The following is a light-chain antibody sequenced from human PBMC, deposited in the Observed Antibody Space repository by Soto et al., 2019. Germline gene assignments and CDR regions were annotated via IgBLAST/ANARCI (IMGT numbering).Light chain of an antibody. J-gene: IGKJ1*01. CDR3: QQYGTSPWT. Sequence: EIVLTQSPGTLSLSPGYRATLSCRSSQSVNSNFLAWYQQKPGQAPRLLIYGASSRATGIPDTFSGSGSGTDFTLTISGLEPGDFAVYYCQQYGTSPWTFGQGTKVDIK. V-gene: IGKV3-20*01. CDR1: QSVNSNF. CDR2: GAS.